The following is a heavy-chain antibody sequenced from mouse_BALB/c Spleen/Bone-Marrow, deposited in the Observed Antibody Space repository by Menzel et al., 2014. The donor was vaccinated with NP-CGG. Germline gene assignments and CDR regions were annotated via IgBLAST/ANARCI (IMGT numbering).Heavy chain of an antibody. V-gene: IGHV1-63*02. CDR1: GYTFTNYW. J-gene: IGHJ2*01. Sequence: QVQLQQSGAELVRPGTSVKISCKASGYTFTNYWLSWVKQRPGHGLEWIGDIYPGGGYTNFNERFKGKATLTADTSSSTAYMQLSSQTSEDSAVYFCAREEYGNYDRFIDYWGQGTTLAVSS. CDR3: AREEYGNYDRFIDY. D-gene: IGHD2-10*02. CDR2: IYPGGGYT.